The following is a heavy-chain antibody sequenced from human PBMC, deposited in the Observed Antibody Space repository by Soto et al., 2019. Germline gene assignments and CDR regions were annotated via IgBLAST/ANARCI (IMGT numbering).Heavy chain of an antibody. CDR1: GYSFTSYW. J-gene: IGHJ4*03. CDR2: IYPGDSDT. CDR3: ARHPPFYSSSSYYYFDY. D-gene: IGHD6-6*01. V-gene: IGHV5-51*01. Sequence: PGESLKISCKGSGYSFTSYWIGWVRQMPGKGLEWMGIIYPGDSDTRYSPSFQGQVTISADKSISTAYLQWSSLKASDTAMYYCARHPPFYSSSSYYYFDYWGQGTTVTVSS.